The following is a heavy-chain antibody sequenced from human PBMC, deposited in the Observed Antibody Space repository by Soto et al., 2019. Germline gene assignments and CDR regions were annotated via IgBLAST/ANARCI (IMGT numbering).Heavy chain of an antibody. CDR1: GFTFSNYW. CDR3: VRDSHGDY. CDR2: IDHDGPT. V-gene: IGHV3-74*01. J-gene: IGHJ4*02. Sequence: EVQLVESGGGLVQPGGSLRLSCAGSGFTFSNYWMHWVRQAPGKGLEWVSRIDHDGPTDYADSVRGRFTISRDNAENTLYLQMNRLIPEDTAVYYCVRDSHGDYWGQGTLVTVSS.